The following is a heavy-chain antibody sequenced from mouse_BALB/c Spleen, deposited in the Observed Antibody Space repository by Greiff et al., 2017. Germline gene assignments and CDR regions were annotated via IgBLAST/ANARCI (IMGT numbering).Heavy chain of an antibody. J-gene: IGHJ2*01. Sequence: QVQLKQSGAELARPGASVKLSCKASGYTFTSYWMQWVKQRPGQGLEWIGAIYPGDGDTRYTQKFKGKATLTADKSSSTAYMQLSSLASEDSAVYYCARRDDYDYYFDYWGQGTTLTVSS. D-gene: IGHD2-4*01. CDR2: IYPGDGDT. CDR3: ARRDDYDYYFDY. V-gene: IGHV1-87*01. CDR1: GYTFTSYW.